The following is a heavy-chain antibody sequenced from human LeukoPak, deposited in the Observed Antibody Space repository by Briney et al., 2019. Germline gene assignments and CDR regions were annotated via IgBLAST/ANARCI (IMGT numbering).Heavy chain of an antibody. V-gene: IGHV3-23*01. CDR1: GFTFSTYA. CDR3: AKGGDLITYFDY. J-gene: IGHJ4*02. CDR2: IGGSGGTP. Sequence: GGSLRLSCAASGFTFSTYAMNWVRQAPGKGLEWVSTIGGSGGTPHYADSVKGRFTISRDNSKNTLHLQMNSLRAEDTAVYYCAKGGDLITYFDYWGQGTLVTVSS. D-gene: IGHD3-16*01.